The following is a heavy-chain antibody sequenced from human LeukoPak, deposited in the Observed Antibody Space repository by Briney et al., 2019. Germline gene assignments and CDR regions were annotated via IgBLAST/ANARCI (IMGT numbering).Heavy chain of an antibody. Sequence: GGSLRLSCAASGFTFSSYGMHWVRQAPGKGLEWVVVIWYDGNNKYYADSVKGRFTISRDNSKNTVYLQMNSLRAEDTAVYYCAKHRENFGDSCLDDSWGQGTLVTVSS. CDR2: IWYDGNNK. CDR3: AKHRENFGDSCLDDS. CDR1: GFTFSSYG. V-gene: IGHV3-33*06. J-gene: IGHJ5*01. D-gene: IGHD4-17*01.